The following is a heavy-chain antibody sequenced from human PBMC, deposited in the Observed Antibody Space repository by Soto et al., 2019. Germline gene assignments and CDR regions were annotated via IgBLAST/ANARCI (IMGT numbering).Heavy chain of an antibody. CDR1: GFTFSSCS. CDR2: ISSTSSTI. V-gene: IGHV3-48*02. Sequence: PGGSLRLSCAASGFTFSSCSMNWVRQAPGKGLERLSYISSTSSTIYYADSVKGRFTISRDNAKNSLYLQMNSLRDEDTAVYYCASWPDAADYWGQGTLVTVSS. D-gene: IGHD6-25*01. J-gene: IGHJ4*02. CDR3: ASWPDAADY.